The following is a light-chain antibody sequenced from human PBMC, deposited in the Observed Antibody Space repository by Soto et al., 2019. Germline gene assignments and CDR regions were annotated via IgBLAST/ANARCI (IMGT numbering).Light chain of an antibody. CDR1: SSDIGGNNF. CDR3: SSYGGSNNFVV. J-gene: IGLJ2*01. V-gene: IGLV2-8*01. CDR2: DVI. Sequence: QSALTQPPSASGSPGQSVTISCTGTSSDIGGNNFVSWYQHHPGKAPKLMLYDVIKRPSGVPARFSGSKSGYTASLTVSGLQVEDEADYYCSSYGGSNNFVVFGGGTKLTVL.